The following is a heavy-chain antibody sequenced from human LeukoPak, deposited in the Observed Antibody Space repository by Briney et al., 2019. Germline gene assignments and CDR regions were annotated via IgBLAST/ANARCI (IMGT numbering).Heavy chain of an antibody. CDR2: IRSKANSYAT. CDR1: GFTFSGSA. V-gene: IGHV3-73*01. CDR3: TRDFDY. Sequence: PGGSLKLSCAASGFTFSGSAMHWVRQASGKGLEWVGRIRSKANSYATAYAASVKGRFTIYRDDSKNTAYLQMNSLRTEDTAAYYCTRDFDYWGQGTLVTVSS. J-gene: IGHJ4*02.